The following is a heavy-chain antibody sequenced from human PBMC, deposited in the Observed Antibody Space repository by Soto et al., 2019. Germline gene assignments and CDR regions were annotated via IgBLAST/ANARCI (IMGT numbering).Heavy chain of an antibody. V-gene: IGHV3-33*01. J-gene: IGHJ4*02. CDR2: IWYDGSNK. Sequence: GGSLRLSCAASGFTFSSYGMHWVRQAPGKGLEWVAVIWYDGSNKYYADSVKGRFTISRDNSKNTLYLQMNSLRAEDTAVYYCAREGTEAVAGTGSFDYWGQGTLVTVSS. D-gene: IGHD6-19*01. CDR3: AREGTEAVAGTGSFDY. CDR1: GFTFSSYG.